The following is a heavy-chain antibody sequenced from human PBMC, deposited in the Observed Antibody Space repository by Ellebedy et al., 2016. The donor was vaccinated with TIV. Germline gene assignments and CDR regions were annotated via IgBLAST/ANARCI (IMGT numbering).Heavy chain of an antibody. CDR3: ARAPVSNAGYFHYGLDV. CDR2: IYYSGST. V-gene: IGHV4-59*01. CDR1: GGSISRYY. Sequence: MPSETLSLTCTVSGGSISRYYWSWIRQPPGKGLEWIGNIYYSGSTNYSPSLKSRVTMSVDTSKNQFSLKLSSVTAADTGLYYCARAPVSNAGYFHYGLDVWGQGTTVTVSS. D-gene: IGHD3-9*01. J-gene: IGHJ6*02.